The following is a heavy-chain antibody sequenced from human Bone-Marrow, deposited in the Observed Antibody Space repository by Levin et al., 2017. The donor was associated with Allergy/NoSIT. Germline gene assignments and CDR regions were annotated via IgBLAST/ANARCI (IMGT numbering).Heavy chain of an antibody. CDR3: ARLYCDGDCHPGYFNS. V-gene: IGHV4-39*01. CDR1: GASISSSSTSY. J-gene: IGHJ4*02. Sequence: RASETLSLTCTVSGASISSSSTSYWGWIRQAPGKGLDWIGNIYFSGRTYYNPSISSHFTISKDTSKNQFSLRIPAVTAADTAIYYCARLYCDGDCHPGYFNSWGQGTPVIVSS. D-gene: IGHD2-21*02. CDR2: IYFSGRT.